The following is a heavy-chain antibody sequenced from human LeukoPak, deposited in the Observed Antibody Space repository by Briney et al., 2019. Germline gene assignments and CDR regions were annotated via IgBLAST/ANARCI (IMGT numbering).Heavy chain of an antibody. V-gene: IGHV3-21*04. CDR3: ARGSSFSNF. J-gene: IGHJ4*02. D-gene: IGHD6-13*01. CDR2: LSSRSRYI. Sequence: GGSLRPSCAASGFTFSNYAMTWVRQAPGKGLEWVSSLSSRSRYIYYADSLKGRFTISSDNAKKFLYLQMNSLRAEDTAFYYCARGSSFSNFWGQGILVTVSS. CDR1: GFTFSNYA.